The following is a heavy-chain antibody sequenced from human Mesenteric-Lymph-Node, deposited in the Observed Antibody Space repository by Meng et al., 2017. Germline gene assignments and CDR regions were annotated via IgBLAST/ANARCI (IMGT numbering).Heavy chain of an antibody. J-gene: IGHJ5*02. CDR1: GFTFSNAW. V-gene: IGHV3-15*01. Sequence: GESLKISCAASGFTFSNAWMSWVRQAPGKGLEWVGRIKSKTDGGTTDYAAPVKGRFTISRDDSKNTLYLQMNSLKTEDTAVYYCTTDPDIVVVVAASSWGQGTLVTVSS. CDR2: IKSKTDGGTT. CDR3: TTDPDIVVVVAASS. D-gene: IGHD2-15*01.